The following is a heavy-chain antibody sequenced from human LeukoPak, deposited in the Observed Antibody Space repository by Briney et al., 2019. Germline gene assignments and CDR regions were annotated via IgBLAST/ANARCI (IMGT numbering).Heavy chain of an antibody. J-gene: IGHJ3*02. CDR1: GFALSSHW. CDR3: ARSLGKYGDYSRHAFDI. CDR2: VNRDGSET. D-gene: IGHD4-17*01. Sequence: GGSLRLSCAASGFALSSHWMTWVRQVPGRGPEWVANVNRDGSETYYLDSVKGRFTISRDNAKNSLYLQMNSLRAEDTAVYYCARSLGKYGDYSRHAFDIWGQGTMVTVSS. V-gene: IGHV3-7*01.